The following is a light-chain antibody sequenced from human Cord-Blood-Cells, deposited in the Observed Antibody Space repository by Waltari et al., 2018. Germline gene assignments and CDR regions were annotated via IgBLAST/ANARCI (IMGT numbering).Light chain of an antibody. Sequence: DIQMTQSPCSLSASLGARVTITCRANQSISSYLNWYQQKPGKAPKLLIYAASSLQSGVPARFSGSGSGTDFTLTISSLQPEDFATYYCQQSYSTPFTFGPGTKVDIK. V-gene: IGKV1-39*01. CDR2: AAS. CDR3: QQSYSTPFT. J-gene: IGKJ3*01. CDR1: QSISSY.